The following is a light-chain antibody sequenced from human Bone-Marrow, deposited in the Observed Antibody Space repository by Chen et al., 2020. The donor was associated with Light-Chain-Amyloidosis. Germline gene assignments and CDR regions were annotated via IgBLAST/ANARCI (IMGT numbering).Light chain of an antibody. Sequence: DSGMTQSPDSLPASPGERANINCKSSESLLYRSNNKNYLGWYQQKPGQYPKLLMYWASTRESGVPARFSGSVSGTDFTLTISNLHAEDVAVYYCQQYYRTPYTFGQGTKLEIQ. CDR2: WAS. V-gene: IGKV4-1*01. J-gene: IGKJ2*01. CDR3: QQYYRTPYT. CDR1: ESLLYRSNNKNY.